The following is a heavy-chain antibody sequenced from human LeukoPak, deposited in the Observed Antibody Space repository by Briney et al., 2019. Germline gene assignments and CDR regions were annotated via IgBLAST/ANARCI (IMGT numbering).Heavy chain of an antibody. CDR2: IHYSGRI. Sequence: SETLSLTCAVYGGSFSGYYWTWIRQPPGKGLEWIGEIHYSGRINYNPSLKSRVTISAEPSDNHFPLKMNSVTAADTAVYYCAREVQRCSSTSCSSGFDIWGQGTMVTVSS. V-gene: IGHV4-34*01. CDR3: AREVQRCSSTSCSSGFDI. D-gene: IGHD2-2*01. J-gene: IGHJ3*02. CDR1: GGSFSGYY.